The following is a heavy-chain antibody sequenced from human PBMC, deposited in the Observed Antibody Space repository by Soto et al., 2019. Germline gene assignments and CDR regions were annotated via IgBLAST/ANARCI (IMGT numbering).Heavy chain of an antibody. CDR1: GFTFSNYS. CDR2: ISYDESHK. Sequence: LRLSCAASGFTFSNYSIHWVRQAPGKGLEWVAVISYDESHKYYADSVKGRFTISRDNFKNTLYLQMNSLRAEDTAVYYCATFLLVGAFDIWGQGTMVTVSS. J-gene: IGHJ3*02. CDR3: ATFLLVGAFDI. D-gene: IGHD1-26*01. V-gene: IGHV3-30-3*01.